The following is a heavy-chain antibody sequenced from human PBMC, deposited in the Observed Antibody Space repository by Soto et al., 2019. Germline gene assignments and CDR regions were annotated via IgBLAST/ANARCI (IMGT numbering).Heavy chain of an antibody. D-gene: IGHD3-10*01. CDR2: IIPIFGTP. Sequence: QVQLVQSGAEVKKPRSSVKVACKTSGGTFSSHAINWVRQAPGQGPEWMGGIIPIFGTPKDAPKFQGRVTITGDDSTGTAYMELTTLTSGDPAVYFCARAIGERRFGGMHVWAQGTTVIFSS. CDR1: GGTFSSHA. CDR3: ARAIGERRFGGMHV. V-gene: IGHV1-69*01. J-gene: IGHJ6*02.